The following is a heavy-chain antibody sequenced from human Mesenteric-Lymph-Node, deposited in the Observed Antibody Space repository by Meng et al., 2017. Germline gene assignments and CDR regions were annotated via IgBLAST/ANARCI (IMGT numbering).Heavy chain of an antibody. J-gene: IGHJ5*02. CDR3: ARGERTTGWFDP. CDR2: FYHSGST. Sequence: QGRPRGAGPGLGRPSETLSVTCSVSGGSVSSGGYYWSWIRQTPGKALEWIGYFYHSGSTDYNPSLKSRVTILADTSKNQFSLKLSSVTAADTAVYYCARGERTTGWFDPWGQGALVTVSS. V-gene: IGHV4-61*08. CDR1: GGSVSSGGYY. D-gene: IGHD1/OR15-1a*01.